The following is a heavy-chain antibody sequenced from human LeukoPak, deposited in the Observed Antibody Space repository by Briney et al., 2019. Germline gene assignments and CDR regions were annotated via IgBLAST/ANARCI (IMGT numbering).Heavy chain of an antibody. CDR2: INTNTGNP. Sequence: ASVKVSCKASGYTFTSYAMNWVRQAPGQGLEWMGWINTNTGNPTYAQGFTGRFVFSLDTSVSTAYLQISSLKAEDTAVYYCAGGACSSTSCYETTVTWGQGTLVTVSS. J-gene: IGHJ4*02. V-gene: IGHV7-4-1*02. CDR1: GYTFTSYA. CDR3: AGGACSSTSCYETTVT. D-gene: IGHD2-2*01.